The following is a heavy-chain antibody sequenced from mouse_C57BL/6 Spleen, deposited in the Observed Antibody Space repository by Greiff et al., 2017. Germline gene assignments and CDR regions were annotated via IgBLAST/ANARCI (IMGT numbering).Heavy chain of an antibody. Sequence: QVQLQQPGAELVKPGASVKMSCKASGYTFTSYWITWVKQRPGQGLEWIGDIYPGSGSTNYNEKFKSKATLTVDTSSSTAYMQLTSLTSENSEVYYCARSNYVSIYYYAIDYWGQGTSVTVSS. J-gene: IGHJ4*01. V-gene: IGHV1-55*01. CDR2: IYPGSGST. CDR1: GYTFTSYW. CDR3: ARSNYVSIYYYAIDY.